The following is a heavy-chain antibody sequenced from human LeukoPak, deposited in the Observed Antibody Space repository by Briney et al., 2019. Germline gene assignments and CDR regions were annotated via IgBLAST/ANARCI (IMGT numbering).Heavy chain of an antibody. Sequence: SETLSLTCAVYGGSFSGYYWSWIRQPPGKGLEWIGEINHSGSTNYNPSLKSRVTISVDTSKNQFSLKLSSVTAADTAVYYCARRGSIAARGLRRYYFDYWGQGTLVTVSS. D-gene: IGHD6-6*01. CDR1: GGSFSGYY. CDR3: ARRGSIAARGLRRYYFDY. J-gene: IGHJ4*02. V-gene: IGHV4-34*01. CDR2: INHSGST.